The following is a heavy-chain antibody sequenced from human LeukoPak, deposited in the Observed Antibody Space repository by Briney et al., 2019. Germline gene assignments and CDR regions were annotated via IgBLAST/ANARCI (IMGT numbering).Heavy chain of an antibody. Sequence: SETLSLTCTVSGSSISSGFYWGWIRQSPGKGLEGIGTIYHRGSTYYNPSLKSRVTISVDTSKNQFSLNLRSVTVADTAVYYCARVEESVSGNYGARYFQHWGQGTLVTVSS. CDR3: ARVEESVSGNYGARYFQH. CDR1: GSSISSGFY. V-gene: IGHV4-38-2*02. J-gene: IGHJ1*01. CDR2: IYHRGST. D-gene: IGHD4-11*01.